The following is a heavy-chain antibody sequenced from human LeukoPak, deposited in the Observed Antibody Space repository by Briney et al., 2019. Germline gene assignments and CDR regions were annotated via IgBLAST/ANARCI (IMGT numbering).Heavy chain of an antibody. V-gene: IGHV6-1*01. CDR3: VRENERGTTVTYFDY. CDR1: GDSVSSNSAA. Sequence: SQTLSLTCAISGDSVSSNSAAWTWIRQSPSRGLEWLGRTYYRSTWFNNYAVSVKSRITINPDTSKNQFSLQLNSVTPEDTAVYYCVRENERGTTVTYFDYWGQGTLVTVSS. CDR2: TYYRSTWFN. J-gene: IGHJ4*02. D-gene: IGHD4-17*01.